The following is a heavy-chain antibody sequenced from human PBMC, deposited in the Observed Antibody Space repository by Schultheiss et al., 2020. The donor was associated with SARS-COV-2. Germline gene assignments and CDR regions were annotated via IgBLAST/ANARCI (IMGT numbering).Heavy chain of an antibody. CDR3: ARARQSGDFIWGVSSLGY. Sequence: GGSLRLSCAASGFTFSSYGMHWVRQAPGKGLEWVAVISYDGSNKYYADSVKGRFTISRDNSKNTLYLQMNSLRAEDTAVYYCARARQSGDFIWGVSSLGYWGQGTLVTVSS. CDR1: GFTFSSYG. CDR2: ISYDGSNK. J-gene: IGHJ4*02. V-gene: IGHV3-30*19. D-gene: IGHD3-16*01.